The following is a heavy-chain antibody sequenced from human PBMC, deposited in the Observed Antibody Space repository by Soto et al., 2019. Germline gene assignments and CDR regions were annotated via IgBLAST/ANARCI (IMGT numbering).Heavy chain of an antibody. D-gene: IGHD2-15*01. CDR2: MYYSGRT. V-gene: IGHV4-59*01. Sequence: SETLSLTCTVSGGSISSYYWSWIRQPPGKGLECIGYMYYSGRTNYNPSLKSRVIISVDTSKNQFSLKLSSVTAADTAVYYCARGMYCSGGSCYSHWLDPWGQGTLVTVSS. CDR1: GGSISSYY. J-gene: IGHJ5*02. CDR3: ARGMYCSGGSCYSHWLDP.